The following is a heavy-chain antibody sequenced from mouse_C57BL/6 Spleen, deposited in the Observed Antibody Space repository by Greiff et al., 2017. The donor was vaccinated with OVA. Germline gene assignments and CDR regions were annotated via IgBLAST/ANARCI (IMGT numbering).Heavy chain of an antibody. D-gene: IGHD1-1*01. Sequence: VQLKESGGGLVKPGGSLKLSCAASGFTFSSYAMSWVRQTPEKRLEWVATISDGGSYTYYPDNVKGRFTISRDNAKNNLYLQMSHLKSEDTAMYYCARDGDYYGSSYYFDYWGQGTTLTVSS. CDR1: GFTFSSYA. CDR2: ISDGGSYT. J-gene: IGHJ2*01. CDR3: ARDGDYYGSSYYFDY. V-gene: IGHV5-4*01.